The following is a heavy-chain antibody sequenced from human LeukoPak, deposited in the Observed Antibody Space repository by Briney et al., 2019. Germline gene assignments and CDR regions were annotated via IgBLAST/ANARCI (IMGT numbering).Heavy chain of an antibody. CDR2: IYHSGST. D-gene: IGHD2-8*02. CDR3: ARGLWSWDAFDI. CDR1: GYSISSGYY. J-gene: IGHJ3*02. Sequence: SETLSLTCTVSGYSISSGYYWGWIRQPPGKGLEWIGSIYHSGSTYYNPSLKSRVTISVDTSKNQFSLKLSSVTAADTAVYYCARGLWSWDAFDIRGQGTMVTVSS. V-gene: IGHV4-38-2*02.